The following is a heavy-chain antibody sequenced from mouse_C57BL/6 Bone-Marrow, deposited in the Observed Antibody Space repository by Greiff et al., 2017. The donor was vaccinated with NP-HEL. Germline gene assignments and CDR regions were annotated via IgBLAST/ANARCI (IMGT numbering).Heavy chain of an antibody. CDR3: ARRVTTERYFDV. J-gene: IGHJ1*03. CDR2: IYPGSGNT. Sequence: VKVVESGPELVKPGASVKISCKASGYSFTSYYIHWVKQRPGQGLEWIGWIYPGSGNTKYNEKFKGKATLTADTSSSTAYMQLSSLTSEDSAVYYCARRVTTERYFDVWGTGTTVTVSS. D-gene: IGHD1-1*01. CDR1: GYSFTSYY. V-gene: IGHV1-66*01.